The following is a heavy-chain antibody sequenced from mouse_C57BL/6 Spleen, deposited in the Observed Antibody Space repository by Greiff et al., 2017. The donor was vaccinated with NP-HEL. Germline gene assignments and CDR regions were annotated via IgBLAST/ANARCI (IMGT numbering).Heavy chain of an antibody. CDR3: AMPSTFYYDYDDGGSMDY. V-gene: IGHV5-12*01. J-gene: IGHJ4*01. D-gene: IGHD2-4*01. CDR1: GFTFSDYY. CDR2: ISNGGGST. Sequence: DVHLVESGGGLVQPGGSLKLSCAASGFTFSDYYMYWVRQTPEKRLEWVAYISNGGGSTYYPDTVKGRFTISRDNAKNTLYLQMSRLKSEDTAMYYCAMPSTFYYDYDDGGSMDYWGQGTSVTVSS.